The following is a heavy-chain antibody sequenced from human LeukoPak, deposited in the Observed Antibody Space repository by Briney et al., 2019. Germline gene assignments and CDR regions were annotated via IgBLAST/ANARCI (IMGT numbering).Heavy chain of an antibody. Sequence: GGSLRLSCAASGFTFSSYWMHWVRQAPGKGLVWVSRINSDGSSTSYADSVKGRFTISRDNAKNPLYLQMNSLRAEDTAVYYCARVSDSSSWYIDYWGQGTLVTVSS. CDR3: ARVSDSSSWYIDY. V-gene: IGHV3-74*01. CDR2: INSDGSST. D-gene: IGHD6-13*01. CDR1: GFTFSSYW. J-gene: IGHJ4*02.